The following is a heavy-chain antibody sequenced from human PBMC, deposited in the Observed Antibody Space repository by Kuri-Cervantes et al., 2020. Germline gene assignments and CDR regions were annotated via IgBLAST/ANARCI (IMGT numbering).Heavy chain of an antibody. Sequence: ETLSLTCAASGFTFSSYSMNWVRQAPGKGLEWVSSISSSSSYIYYADSVKGRFTISRDNAKNSLYLQMNSLRVEDTAVYYCARDRVGGYSYGPAPYWGQGTLVTVSS. J-gene: IGHJ4*02. CDR1: GFTFSSYS. CDR3: ARDRVGGYSYGPAPY. CDR2: ISSSSSYI. V-gene: IGHV3-21*01. D-gene: IGHD5-18*01.